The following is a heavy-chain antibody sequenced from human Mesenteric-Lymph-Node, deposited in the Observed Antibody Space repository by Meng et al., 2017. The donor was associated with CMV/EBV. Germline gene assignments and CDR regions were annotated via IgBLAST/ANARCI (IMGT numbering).Heavy chain of an antibody. CDR1: MGYY. CDR3: ARGARKQNVLLWFGEYRGGFDY. V-gene: IGHV4-34*01. Sequence: MGYYWRWIRHPPGKGLESIGEINHSGSTNYNPSLKSRVTISVDTSKNQFSLKLSSVTAADTAVYYCARGARKQNVLLWFGEYRGGFDYWGQGTLVTVS. D-gene: IGHD3-10*01. J-gene: IGHJ4*02. CDR2: INHSGST.